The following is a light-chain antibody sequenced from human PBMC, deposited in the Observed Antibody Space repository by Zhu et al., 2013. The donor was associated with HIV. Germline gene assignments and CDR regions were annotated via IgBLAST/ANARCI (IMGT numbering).Light chain of an antibody. V-gene: IGLV1-44*01. CDR2: TDD. Sequence: QSVLTQPPSTSGTPGQRVTISCSGSSSSIGSNAVNWYLQVPGTAPKLLIYTDDQRPSGVPDRFSGSKSGTSASLAITGLQAEDEAEFYCQTYDNTLSGVIFGGGTKLTVL. CDR3: QTYDNTLSGVI. CDR1: SSSIGSNA. J-gene: IGLJ2*01.